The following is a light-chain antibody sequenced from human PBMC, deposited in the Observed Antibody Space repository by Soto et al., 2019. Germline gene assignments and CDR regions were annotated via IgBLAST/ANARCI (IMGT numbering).Light chain of an antibody. J-gene: IGKJ1*01. CDR2: EVS. CDR1: QSINKW. Sequence: DILLTQSPSTLSASVGDRVTISCRASQSINKWLAWYQHKPGKAPNLLIYEVSTLHSGVPSRFSGSGPGTEFTLTISSLRPDDFATYYCQHYSGDRATFGQGTKVDIK. V-gene: IGKV1-5*03. CDR3: QHYSGDRAT.